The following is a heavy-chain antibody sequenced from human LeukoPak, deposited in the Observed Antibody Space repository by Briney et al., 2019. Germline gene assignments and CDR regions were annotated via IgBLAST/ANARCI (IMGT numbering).Heavy chain of an antibody. CDR3: ARESDSGWAWYFDY. CDR1: GGSVSSYY. Sequence: PSETLSLTCTVSGGSVSSYYWSWIRQPPGKGLECIGYTSNSGKTDYNPSLKSRVTMSIDTSKNQLSLKLSSVTAADTAVYYRARESDSGWAWYFDYWSQGTLVTVSS. D-gene: IGHD6-19*01. J-gene: IGHJ4*02. V-gene: IGHV4-59*02. CDR2: TSNSGKT.